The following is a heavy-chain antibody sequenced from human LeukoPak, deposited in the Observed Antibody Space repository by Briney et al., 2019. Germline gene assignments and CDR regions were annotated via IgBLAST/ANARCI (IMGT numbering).Heavy chain of an antibody. V-gene: IGHV4-61*02. J-gene: IGHJ4*02. CDR3: AREYDILTGSLGY. D-gene: IGHD3-9*01. CDR2: IYTSGST. CDR1: GGSISSGNYY. Sequence: SETLSLTCTVSGGSISSGNYYWSWIRQPAGKGLEWIGRIYTSGSTNYNPSLKSRVTISVDTSKNQFSLKLSSVTAADTAVYYCAREYDILTGSLGYWGQGTLVTVSS.